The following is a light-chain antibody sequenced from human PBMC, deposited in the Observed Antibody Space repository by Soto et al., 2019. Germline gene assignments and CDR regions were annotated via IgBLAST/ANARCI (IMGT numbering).Light chain of an antibody. V-gene: IGKV1-27*01. Sequence: DIQMTQSPSSLSASVVDRVTLTCRASQDISQYLAWYQQRPGKVPKLLIYYASTLQSGVPSRFSGSGSGTEFTLTISSLQPEDVATYYCMKYTKDAPGTFGQGTKVEI. CDR2: YAS. CDR3: MKYTKDAPGT. CDR1: QDISQY. J-gene: IGKJ1*01.